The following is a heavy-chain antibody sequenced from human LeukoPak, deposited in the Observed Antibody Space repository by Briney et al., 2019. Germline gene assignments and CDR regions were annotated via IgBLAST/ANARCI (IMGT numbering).Heavy chain of an antibody. Sequence: GGSLRLSCAASGFTVSSNYMSWVRQAPGKGLEWVSVIYSGGSTYYADSVKGRFTISRDNPKNTLYLQMNSLRAEDTAVYYCARGNGQQLKGVYFDYWGQGTLVTVSS. CDR2: IYSGGST. J-gene: IGHJ4*02. CDR1: GFTVSSNY. CDR3: ARGNGQQLKGVYFDY. D-gene: IGHD6-13*01. V-gene: IGHV3-66*01.